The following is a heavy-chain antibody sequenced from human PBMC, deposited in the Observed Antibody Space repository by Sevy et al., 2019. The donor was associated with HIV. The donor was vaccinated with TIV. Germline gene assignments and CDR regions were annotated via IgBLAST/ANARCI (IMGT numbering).Heavy chain of an antibody. V-gene: IGHV3-23*01. CDR1: GFTFSIYA. J-gene: IGHJ5*02. CDR2: ISVSGGST. CDR3: AKDHDNNWFDP. D-gene: IGHD3-9*01. Sequence: GGSLRLSCAVSGFTFSIYAMTWVRQAPGKGLEWVSTISVSGGSTYYADSVKGRFTISRDNSKNTLYLQMNSLRAEDTAVYYCAKDHDNNWFDPWGQGTLVTVSS.